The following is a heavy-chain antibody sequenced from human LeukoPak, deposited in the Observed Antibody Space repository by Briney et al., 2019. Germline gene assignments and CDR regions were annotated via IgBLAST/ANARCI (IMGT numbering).Heavy chain of an antibody. V-gene: IGHV1-18*01. CDR2: ISAYNGNT. CDR3: ARVGTAMVLANPRDY. D-gene: IGHD5-18*01. Sequence: ASVKVSCKASGYTFTSYGISWVRQAPGQGLEWMGWISAYNGNTNYAQKLQGRVTMTTDTSTSTAYMELRSLRSDDTAVYYCARVGTAMVLANPRDYWGQGTLVTVSS. J-gene: IGHJ4*02. CDR1: GYTFTSYG.